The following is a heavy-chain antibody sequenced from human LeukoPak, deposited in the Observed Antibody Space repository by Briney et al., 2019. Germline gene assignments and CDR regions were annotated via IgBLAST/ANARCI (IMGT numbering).Heavy chain of an antibody. J-gene: IGHJ4*02. CDR1: GFTFSDYY. CDR2: ISSSGSTI. V-gene: IGHV3-11*01. CDR3: ARGTDDYYDSRIDY. D-gene: IGHD3-22*01. Sequence: PGGSLRLSCAASGFTFSDYYMSWIRQAPGKGLEWVSYISSSGSTIYYADSVKGRFTISRDNAKNSLYLQMNSPRAEDTAVYYCARGTDDYYDSRIDYWGQGTLVTVSS.